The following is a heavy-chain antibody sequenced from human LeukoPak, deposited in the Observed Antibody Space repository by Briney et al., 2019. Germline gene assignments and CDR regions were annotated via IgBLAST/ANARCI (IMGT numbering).Heavy chain of an antibody. CDR1: GGSISSGGYY. V-gene: IGHV4-30-2*01. D-gene: IGHD3-16*01. CDR2: IYHSGST. CDR3: ARGAYDYVWGSSSTGSDY. Sequence: PSQTLSLTCTVSGGSISSGGYYWSWIRQPPGKGLEWIVYIYHSGSTYYNPSLKNRVTISVDRSKNQFSLKLSSVTAADTAVYYCARGAYDYVWGSSSTGSDYWGQGTLVTVSS. J-gene: IGHJ4*02.